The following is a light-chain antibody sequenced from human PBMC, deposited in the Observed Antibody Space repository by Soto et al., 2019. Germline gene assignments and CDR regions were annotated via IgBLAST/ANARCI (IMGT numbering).Light chain of an antibody. CDR3: HQVGTSLYT. V-gene: IGKV3-20*01. CDR2: AAS. J-gene: IGKJ2*01. CDR1: QSVSSHY. Sequence: EVVLTQSPGTLYLSPGERATLSCRASQSVSSHYLAWDQQKPGQAPRLLIYAASTRAAGIPDRFSGSGSGTDFTLTISRLEPEDFAVYYCHQVGTSLYTLGQVTKLEI.